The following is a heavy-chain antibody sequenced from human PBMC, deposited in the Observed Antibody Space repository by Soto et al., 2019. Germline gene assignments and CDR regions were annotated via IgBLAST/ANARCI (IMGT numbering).Heavy chain of an antibody. CDR2: INSDGSST. CDR3: ARDGIAAADPVDY. D-gene: IGHD6-13*01. J-gene: IGHJ4*02. V-gene: IGHV3-74*01. CDR1: GFTFSSYW. Sequence: GGSLRLSCAASGFTFSSYWMHWVRQAPGKGLVWVSRINSDGSSTSYADSVKVRFTISRDNAKNTLFLQMNSLRAEDTAVYYCARDGIAAADPVDYWGQGTLVTVSS.